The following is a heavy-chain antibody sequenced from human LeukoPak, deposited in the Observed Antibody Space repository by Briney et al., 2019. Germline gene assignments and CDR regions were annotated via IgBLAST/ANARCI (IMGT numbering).Heavy chain of an antibody. V-gene: IGHV4-34*01. CDR2: IYYSGST. Sequence: SETLSLTCAVYGGSFSGYYWSWIRQPPGKGLEWIGSIYYSGSTYYNPSLKSRVTISVDTSKNQFSLKLSSVTAADTAVYYCARRVLDGYSYGYDYWGQGTLVTVSS. CDR3: ARRVLDGYSYGYDY. J-gene: IGHJ4*02. CDR1: GGSFSGYY. D-gene: IGHD5-18*01.